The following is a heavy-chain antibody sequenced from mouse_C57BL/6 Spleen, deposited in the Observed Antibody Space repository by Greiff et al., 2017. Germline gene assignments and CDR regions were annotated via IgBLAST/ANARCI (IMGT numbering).Heavy chain of an antibody. CDR3: TRIHYGSSLYAMDY. CDR1: GFTFSSYA. D-gene: IGHD1-1*01. Sequence: EVMLVESGEGLVKPGGSLKLSCAASGFTFSSYAMSWVRQTPEKRLEWVAYISSGGDYIYYADTVKGRFTISRDNARNTLYLQMSSLKSDDTAMYYCTRIHYGSSLYAMDYWGQGTSVTVAS. CDR2: ISSGGDYI. V-gene: IGHV5-9-1*02. J-gene: IGHJ4*01.